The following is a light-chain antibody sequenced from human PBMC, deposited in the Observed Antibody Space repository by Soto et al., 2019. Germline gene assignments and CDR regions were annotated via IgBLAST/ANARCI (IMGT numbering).Light chain of an antibody. CDR2: KAS. Sequence: DVQMKQSPSTLSPYVGDRVTITCRASRIISDWVAWYQQKPGKAPKLLIYKASTLKSGVPSRFSGSGSGTEFTLTISSLQPDDFATYYCQHYNSYSEAFGQRTNVAI. V-gene: IGKV1-5*03. CDR3: QHYNSYSEA. J-gene: IGKJ1*01. CDR1: RIISDW.